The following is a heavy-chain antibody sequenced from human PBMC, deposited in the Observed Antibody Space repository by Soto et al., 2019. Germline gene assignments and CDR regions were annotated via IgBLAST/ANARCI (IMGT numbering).Heavy chain of an antibody. CDR2: VYYSGST. D-gene: IGHD3-22*01. Sequence: QVQLQESGPGLVKPSETLSLICTVSGGSISSHYWSWIRQPPGKGLEWIGYVYYSGSTTYNPSLRSRVTISVDTSKNLFSLKLSSVTAADTAVYHCARGDYSDSSGLSFDYWGQGTLVTVSS. V-gene: IGHV4-59*11. J-gene: IGHJ4*02. CDR1: GGSISSHY. CDR3: ARGDYSDSSGLSFDY.